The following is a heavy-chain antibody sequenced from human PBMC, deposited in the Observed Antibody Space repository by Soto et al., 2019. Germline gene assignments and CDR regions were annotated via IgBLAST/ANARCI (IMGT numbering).Heavy chain of an antibody. CDR2: IYYSGST. CDR3: ARRDGYNYPVDY. J-gene: IGHJ4*02. CDR1: GGSISSSSYY. D-gene: IGHD5-12*01. V-gene: IGHV4-39*01. Sequence: QLQLQESGPGLVKPSETLSLTCTFSGGSISSSSYYWGWIRQPPGKGLEWIGSIYYSGSTYYNPSLKSRVTISVDTSKNQFSMKLSSVTAADTAVYYCARRDGYNYPVDYWGQGTLVTVSS.